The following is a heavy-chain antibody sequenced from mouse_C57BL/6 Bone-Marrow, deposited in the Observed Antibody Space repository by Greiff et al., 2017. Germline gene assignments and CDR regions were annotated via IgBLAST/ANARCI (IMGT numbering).Heavy chain of an antibody. V-gene: IGHV5-4*03. J-gene: IGHJ1*03. CDR3: ARGYGNYWYFDV. Sequence: EVKLEESGGGLVKPGGSLKLSCAASGFTFSSYAMSWVRQTPEKRLAWVATISDGGSYTYYPDHVKGRFTISRDNAKNNLYLQMSHLKSEYTAMYYCARGYGNYWYFDVWGTGTTVTVSS. CDR2: ISDGGSYT. D-gene: IGHD2-1*01. CDR1: GFTFSSYA.